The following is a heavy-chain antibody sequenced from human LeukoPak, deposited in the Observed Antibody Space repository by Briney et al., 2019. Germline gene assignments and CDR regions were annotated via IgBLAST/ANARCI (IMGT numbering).Heavy chain of an antibody. J-gene: IGHJ4*02. CDR3: AGSHYDILTGYYIFDY. CDR2: IYYSGST. V-gene: IGHV4-59*01. CDR1: GGSISSYY. D-gene: IGHD3-9*01. Sequence: KPSETLSLTCTVSGGSISSYYWSWIRQPPGKGLEWIGYIYYSGSTNYNPSLKSRVTISVDTSKNQFSLKLSSVTAADTAVYYCAGSHYDILTGYYIFDYWGQGTLVTVSS.